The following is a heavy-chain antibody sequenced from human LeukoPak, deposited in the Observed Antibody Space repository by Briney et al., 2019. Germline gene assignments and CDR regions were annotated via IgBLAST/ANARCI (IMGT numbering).Heavy chain of an antibody. J-gene: IGHJ6*03. CDR2: IRSKTFGGTT. V-gene: IGHV3-49*04. CDR1: GFTFGDNA. Sequence: PGGSLRLSCTASGFTFGDNAMSWVRQAPGKGLEWVGFIRSKTFGGTTEYAASVKGRFTISRDDSKSIAYLQMNSLKTEDTAVYYCTRAARDRKWLAPGGYYYYYMDVWGKGTTVTVSS. CDR3: TRAARDRKWLAPGGYYYYYMDV. D-gene: IGHD6-19*01.